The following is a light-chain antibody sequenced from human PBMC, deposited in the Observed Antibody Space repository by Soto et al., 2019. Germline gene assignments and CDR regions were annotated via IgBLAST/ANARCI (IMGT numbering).Light chain of an antibody. CDR3: QTWGTGIEV. CDR1: SGHSSYT. CDR2: LNSDGSH. Sequence: QSVLTQSPSASASLGASVKLTCTLSSGHSSYTIAWHQQQPEKGPRYLMTLNSDGSHSKGDGIPDRFSGSSSGAERHLSISSLQSEDEADYSCQTWGTGIEVFGGGTKVTVL. J-gene: IGLJ3*02. V-gene: IGLV4-69*01.